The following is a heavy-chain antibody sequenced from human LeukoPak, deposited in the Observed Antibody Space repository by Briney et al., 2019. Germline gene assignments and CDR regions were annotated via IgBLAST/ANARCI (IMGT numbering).Heavy chain of an antibody. J-gene: IGHJ4*02. CDR2: INPKNAGT. CDR3: ARTLYIAAVPGGFDY. D-gene: IGHD6-13*01. Sequence: ASVKVSCKASGYTFTGHYMHWVRQAPGQGLEWMGWINPKNAGTNFAQRFQGRVTMTRDTSISTVYMELSRLRSDDTALFYCARTLYIAAVPGGFDYWGQGTLVTVSS. CDR1: GYTFTGHY. V-gene: IGHV1-2*02.